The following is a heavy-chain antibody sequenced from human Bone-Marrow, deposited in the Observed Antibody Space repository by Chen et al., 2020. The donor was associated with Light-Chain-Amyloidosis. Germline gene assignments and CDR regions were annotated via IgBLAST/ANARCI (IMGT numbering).Heavy chain of an antibody. CDR1: GYTFPNYW. Sequence: EVXXXQSGPEVKKPGESLKISCKGSGYTFPNYWIGWVRQMPGKGLEWMGVIYPDDSDARYSPSFEGQVTISADKSITTAXXXXXXXXASXXXMYYCARRRDGYNFDYWGQGTLVTVSS. V-gene: IGHV5-51*01. CDR2: IYPDDSDA. J-gene: IGHJ4*02. D-gene: IGHD2-21*01. CDR3: ARRRDGYNFDY.